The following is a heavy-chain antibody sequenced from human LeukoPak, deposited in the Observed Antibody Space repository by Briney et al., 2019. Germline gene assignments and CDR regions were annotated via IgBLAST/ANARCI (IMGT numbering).Heavy chain of an antibody. Sequence: EASVKVSCKASGYTFTGYYKHWVRQAPGQGLEWMGWISDYNGNTKYAQKFQGRVTMTTDTSTSTAYMELRSLRSDDTAVYYCAREVGGSYLYWGQGTLVTVSS. CDR2: ISDYNGNT. D-gene: IGHD1-26*01. J-gene: IGHJ4*02. V-gene: IGHV1-18*04. CDR1: GYTFTGYY. CDR3: AREVGGSYLY.